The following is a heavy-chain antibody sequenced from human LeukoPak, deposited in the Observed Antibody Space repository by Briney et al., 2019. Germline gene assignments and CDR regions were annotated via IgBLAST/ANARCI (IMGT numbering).Heavy chain of an antibody. CDR3: ASFSSGWYNDY. V-gene: IGHV4-61*02. CDR2: IYTSGST. Sequence: SETLSLTCTVSGGSISSGSYYWSWIRQPAGKGLEWIGRIYTSGSTNYNPSLKSRVTLSVDTSKNQFSLKLSSVTAADTAVYYCASFSSGWYNDYWGQGTLVTVSS. D-gene: IGHD6-19*01. CDR1: GGSISSGSYY. J-gene: IGHJ4*02.